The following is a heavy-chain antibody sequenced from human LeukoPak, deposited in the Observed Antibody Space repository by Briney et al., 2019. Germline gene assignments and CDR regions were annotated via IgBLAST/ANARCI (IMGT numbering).Heavy chain of an antibody. CDR1: GFTFSSYG. CDR2: ISYDGSNK. CDR3: AKARDIVVVPAAIDY. D-gene: IGHD2-2*01. Sequence: GGSLRLSCAASGFTFSSYGMHWVRQAPGKGLEWVAVISYDGSNKYYADSVKGRFTISRDNSKNTLYLQINSLRAEDTAVYYCAKARDIVVVPAAIDYWGQGTLVTVSS. J-gene: IGHJ4*02. V-gene: IGHV3-30*18.